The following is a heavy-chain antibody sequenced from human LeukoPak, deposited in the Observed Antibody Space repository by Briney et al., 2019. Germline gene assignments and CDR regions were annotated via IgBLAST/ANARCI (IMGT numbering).Heavy chain of an antibody. Sequence: SETLSLTCTVSGGSVSPTNFYWGWIRQPPGKRLEWIGSIYYGGTTYYTPSLKSRVTISVDRTKDQFSLRLISVTAADTAMYYCARHTYNDDDAFDICGQGTLVAVSS. CDR1: GGSVSPTNFY. D-gene: IGHD3-3*01. CDR2: IYYGGTT. J-gene: IGHJ3*02. V-gene: IGHV4-39*01. CDR3: ARHTYNDDDAFDI.